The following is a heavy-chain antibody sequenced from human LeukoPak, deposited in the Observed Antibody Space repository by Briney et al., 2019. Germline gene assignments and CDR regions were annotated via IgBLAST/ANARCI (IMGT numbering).Heavy chain of an antibody. V-gene: IGHV1-69*13. J-gene: IGHJ4*02. D-gene: IGHD2-2*01. CDR2: IIPIFGTA. Sequence: SVKVSCKASGGTFSSYAISWVRQAPGQGLEWMGGIIPIFGTANYAQKFQGRVTITADESTSTAYMELSSLRSEDTAVYYCARDRVGRYQLLSLDYWGQGTLVTVSS. CDR3: ARDRVGRYQLLSLDY. CDR1: GGTFSSYA.